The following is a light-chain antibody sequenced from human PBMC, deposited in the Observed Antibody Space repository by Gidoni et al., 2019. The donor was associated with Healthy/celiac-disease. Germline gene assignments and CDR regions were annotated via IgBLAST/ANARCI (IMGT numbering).Light chain of an antibody. Sequence: QSVLTQPPSAAGTPGQRVPISCSGSTSNIGSNTVNWYQQLPGTAPKHLIYSNNQRPSGVPDRFSGSKSGTSASLAISGLQSEDEADYYCAAWDDSLNGLFGGGTKLTVL. J-gene: IGLJ2*01. CDR2: SNN. V-gene: IGLV1-44*01. CDR1: TSNIGSNT. CDR3: AAWDDSLNGL.